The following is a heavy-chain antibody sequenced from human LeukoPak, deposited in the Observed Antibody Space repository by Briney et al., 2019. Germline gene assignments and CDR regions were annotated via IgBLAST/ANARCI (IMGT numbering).Heavy chain of an antibody. J-gene: IGHJ4*02. Sequence: ASVKVSCKASGGTFSSYVISWVRQAPGQGLEWMGWISAYNGNTNYAQKLQGRVTMTTDTSTSTAYMELRSLRSDDTAVYYCARGGYSYGYPTVFFDYWGQGTLVTVSS. CDR1: GGTFSSYV. CDR2: ISAYNGNT. D-gene: IGHD5-18*01. V-gene: IGHV1-18*01. CDR3: ARGGYSYGYPTVFFDY.